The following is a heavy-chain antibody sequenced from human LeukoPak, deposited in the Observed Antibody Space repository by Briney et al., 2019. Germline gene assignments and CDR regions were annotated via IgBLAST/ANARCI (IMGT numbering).Heavy chain of an antibody. CDR2: IYYSGST. CDR1: GGSISSTTYY. D-gene: IGHD6-13*01. J-gene: IGHJ5*02. CDR3: ARSSALIAAAGTGWFDP. Sequence: SETLSLTCAVSGGSISSTTYYWGWIRQLPGKGLEWIGTIYYSGSTYYNPSLKSRVTISVDTSKNQFSLKLSSVTAADTAVYYCARSSALIAAAGTGWFDPWGQGTLVTVSS. V-gene: IGHV4-39*01.